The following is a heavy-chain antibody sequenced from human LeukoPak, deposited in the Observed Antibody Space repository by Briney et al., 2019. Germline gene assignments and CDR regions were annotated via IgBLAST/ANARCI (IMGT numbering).Heavy chain of an antibody. CDR1: GGSISSYY. V-gene: IGHV4-4*07. CDR2: IYTSGST. J-gene: IGHJ6*03. D-gene: IGHD3-22*01. Sequence: SETLSLTCTVSGGSISSYYWSWIRQPAGKGLEWIGRIYTSGSTNYNPSLKSRLTMSVDTSKSQFSLKLSSVTAADTAVYYCAREALIEGFYYYMDVWGKGTTVTVSS. CDR3: AREALIEGFYYYMDV.